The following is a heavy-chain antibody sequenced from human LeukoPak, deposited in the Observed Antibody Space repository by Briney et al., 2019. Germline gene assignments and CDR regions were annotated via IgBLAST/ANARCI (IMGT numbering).Heavy chain of an antibody. CDR2: IDNRGST. Sequence: SETLSLTCGVSGGSFNFYFWHWIRQPPGKGLEWIGEIDNRGSTSYNPSLKNRVTLSVDTTRNHSSLQLTSVTATDTAVYYCARDSDSGFGWGQGTVVTIS. J-gene: IGHJ4*02. D-gene: IGHD3-16*01. V-gene: IGHV4-34*01. CDR1: GGSFNFYF. CDR3: ARDSDSGFG.